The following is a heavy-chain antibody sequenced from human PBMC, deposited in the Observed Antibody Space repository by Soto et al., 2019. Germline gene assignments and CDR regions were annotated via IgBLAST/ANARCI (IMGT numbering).Heavy chain of an antibody. V-gene: IGHV3-33*01. CDR2: IWYDGSNK. CDR1: GFTFSSYG. CDR3: ARGYSSGWYGPGFYYYYGMDV. J-gene: IGHJ6*02. Sequence: GGSLRLSCAASGFTFSSYGMHWVRQAPGKGLEWVAVIWYDGSNKYYADSVKGRFTISRDNSKNTLYLQMNSLRAEDTAVYYCARGYSSGWYGPGFYYYYGMDVWGQGTTVTVSS. D-gene: IGHD6-19*01.